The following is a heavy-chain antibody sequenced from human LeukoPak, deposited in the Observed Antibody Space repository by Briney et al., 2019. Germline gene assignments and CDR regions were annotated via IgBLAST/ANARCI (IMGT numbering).Heavy chain of an antibody. Sequence: SGTLSLTCTVSGGSISLYYWSWIRQPPGKGLEWIGYFYDTRSPKYNPSLERRVTISVDMSRNQFPLNLTSVTAADTAVYYCARGRGSLTYWGQGTLATVS. CDR2: FYDTRSP. CDR3: ARGRGSLTY. D-gene: IGHD3-10*01. V-gene: IGHV4-59*01. CDR1: GGSISLYY. J-gene: IGHJ4*02.